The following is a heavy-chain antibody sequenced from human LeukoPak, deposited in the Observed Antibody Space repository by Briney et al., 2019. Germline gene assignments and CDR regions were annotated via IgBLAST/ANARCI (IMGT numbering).Heavy chain of an antibody. D-gene: IGHD3-22*01. Sequence: ASVKVSCKASGGTFSSYAISWVRQAPGQGLEWMGRIIPILGIANYAQKFQGRVTITADKSTSTAYMELSSLRSEDTAVYYCARNHYYDSSLKGYWGQGTLVTVSS. V-gene: IGHV1-69*04. J-gene: IGHJ4*02. CDR1: GGTFSSYA. CDR2: IIPILGIA. CDR3: ARNHYYDSSLKGY.